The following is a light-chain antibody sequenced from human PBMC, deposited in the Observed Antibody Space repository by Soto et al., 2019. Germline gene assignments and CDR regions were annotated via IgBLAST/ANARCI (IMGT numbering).Light chain of an antibody. J-gene: IGKJ1*01. V-gene: IGKV1-39*01. CDR2: GAN. CDR3: QQSYNTPWT. Sequence: DIQLTQSPSSLSASVGDRITITCRSSQSISRYLNWYQQRPGTAPKVLIFGANSLQSGVPSRFSGSGSGTEFTLTISSLQPEDFATYYCQQSYNTPWTFGQGTRVEVK. CDR1: QSISRY.